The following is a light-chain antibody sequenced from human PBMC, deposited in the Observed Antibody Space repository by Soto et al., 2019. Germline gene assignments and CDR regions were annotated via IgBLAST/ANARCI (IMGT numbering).Light chain of an antibody. Sequence: DVVMTQSPLSLPVTLGQPASISCRSSQSLLYSDGDTYLIWFHQRPGQSPRRLIYKVSDRDSGVPDRVRCSWSGTDFPLKIRRVEAEDVGGYYCMQGTHWPYTFGQGNNREI. J-gene: IGKJ2*01. V-gene: IGKV2-30*01. CDR1: QSLLYSDGDTY. CDR3: MQGTHWPYT. CDR2: KVS.